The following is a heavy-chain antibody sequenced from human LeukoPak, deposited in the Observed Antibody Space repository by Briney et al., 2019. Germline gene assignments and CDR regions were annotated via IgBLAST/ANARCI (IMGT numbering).Heavy chain of an antibody. CDR2: IYYSGST. Sequence: SETLSPTCTVSGGSISSYYWSWIRQPPGKGLEWIGYIYYSGSTNYNPSLKSRVTISVDTSKNQFSLKLSSVTAADTAVYYCARDRVSSNYYYYGMDVWGQGTTVTVSS. V-gene: IGHV4-59*01. J-gene: IGHJ6*02. CDR3: ARDRVSSNYYYYGMDV. D-gene: IGHD3-10*01. CDR1: GGSISSYY.